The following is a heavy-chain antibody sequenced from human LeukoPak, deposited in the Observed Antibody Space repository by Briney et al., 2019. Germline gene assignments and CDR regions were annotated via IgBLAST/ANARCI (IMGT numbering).Heavy chain of an antibody. CDR2: IYPCDSDT. J-gene: IGHJ4*02. Sequence: RGESLKTCCKGSGYRCSNYWIGWVRQMPGKGLERMGIIYPCDSDTRYSPSFQGQVTISADKSISTAYLQWSSLKASDTAMYYCARQGYSYAPIDYCGQGSLVTVSS. CDR1: GYRCSNYW. D-gene: IGHD5-18*01. V-gene: IGHV5-51*01. CDR3: ARQGYSYAPIDY.